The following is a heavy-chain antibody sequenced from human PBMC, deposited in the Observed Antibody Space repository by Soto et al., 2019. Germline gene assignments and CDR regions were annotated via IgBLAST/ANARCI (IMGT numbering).Heavy chain of an antibody. CDR3: SREDGYRYGSDLDY. CDR1: GFTFSSYS. J-gene: IGHJ4*02. D-gene: IGHD5-18*01. Sequence: GGSLRLSCAASGFTFSSYSMNWVRQAAGKGLEWVSSISRSSSYIYYADSVKGRFTISRDNAKNSLYLQMNSLRAEDTAVYYCSREDGYRYGSDLDYWGQGTLVTVSS. CDR2: ISRSSSYI. V-gene: IGHV3-21*01.